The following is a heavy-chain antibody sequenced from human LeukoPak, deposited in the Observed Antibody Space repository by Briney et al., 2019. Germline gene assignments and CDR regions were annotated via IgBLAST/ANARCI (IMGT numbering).Heavy chain of an antibody. CDR2: IIPIFGTA. CDR1: GGTFSSYA. J-gene: IGHJ4*02. D-gene: IGHD4-23*01. V-gene: IGHV1-69*05. Sequence: SVKVSCKAYGGTFSSYAISWVRQAPGQGLEWMGGIIPIFGTANYAQKFQGRVTITTDESTSTAYMELSSLGSEDTAVYYCASARDYGGNQHAPYFDYWGQGTLVTVSS. CDR3: ASARDYGGNQHAPYFDY.